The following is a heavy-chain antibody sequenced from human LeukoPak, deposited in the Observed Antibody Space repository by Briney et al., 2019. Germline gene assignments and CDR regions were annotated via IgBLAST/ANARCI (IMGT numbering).Heavy chain of an antibody. D-gene: IGHD1-26*01. CDR3: ARDLWEWELLNAFDI. V-gene: IGHV3-48*01. J-gene: IGHJ3*02. CDR2: ISSSSSTI. Sequence: PGGSLRLSCAASGFTFSSYSMNWVRQAPGKGLEWVSYISSSSSTIYYADSVKGRFTISRDNAKNSLYLQMNSLRAEDTAVYYCARDLWEWELLNAFDIWGQGTMVTVSS. CDR1: GFTFSSYS.